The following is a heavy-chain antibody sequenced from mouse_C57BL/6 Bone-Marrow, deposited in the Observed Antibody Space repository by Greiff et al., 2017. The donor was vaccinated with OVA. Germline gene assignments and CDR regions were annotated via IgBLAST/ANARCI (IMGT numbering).Heavy chain of an antibody. CDR2: ILPGSGST. V-gene: IGHV1-9*01. CDR3: ARDGGVFAY. Sequence: VQLQQSGAELMKPGASVKLSCKATGYTFTGYWIEWVKQRPGHGLEWIGEILPGSGSTNYNEKFKSKATLTVDKSSSTAYMQLSSLTSEDSAVYYCARDGGVFAYWGQGTLVTVSA. CDR1: GYTFTGYW. J-gene: IGHJ3*01.